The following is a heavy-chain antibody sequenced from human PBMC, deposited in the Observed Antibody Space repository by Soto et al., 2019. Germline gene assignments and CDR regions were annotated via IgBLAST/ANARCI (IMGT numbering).Heavy chain of an antibody. J-gene: IGHJ6*02. CDR3: ARLLSGPKEEYNAYYFYGLDV. Sequence: EVQLVQSGAVVRKHGESLRISCQASGYRLSNYWITWVRQRPGKGLEWMVTIDPSYPYSKNNPSLQGHVSISADTSTNTAYLHWSSLKASDTAVYYCARLLSGPKEEYNAYYFYGLDVWGQGTTVPVSS. D-gene: IGHD1-1*01. CDR2: IDPSYPYS. CDR1: GYRLSNYW. V-gene: IGHV5-10-1*03.